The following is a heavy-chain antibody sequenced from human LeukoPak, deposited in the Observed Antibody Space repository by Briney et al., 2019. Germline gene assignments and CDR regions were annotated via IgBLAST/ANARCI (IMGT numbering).Heavy chain of an antibody. CDR1: GFTFSNAW. CDR2: IKSKTDGGTT. Sequence: GGSLRLSCAASGFTFSNAWMSWVRQAPGKGLEWVGRIKSKTDGGTTDYAAPVKGRFTISRDDSKNTLYLQMNSLKTEDTAVCYCTTDNGLYGFHFFDYWGQGTLVTVSS. CDR3: TTDNGLYGFHFFDY. D-gene: IGHD3-10*01. V-gene: IGHV3-15*01. J-gene: IGHJ4*02.